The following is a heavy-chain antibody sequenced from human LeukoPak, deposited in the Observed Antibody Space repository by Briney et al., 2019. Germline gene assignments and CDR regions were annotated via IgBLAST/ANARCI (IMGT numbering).Heavy chain of an antibody. Sequence: SETLSLTCTVSGASISNYYWNWIRQPPGKGLEWIGHIYNSGSTKYNPSLQSRVTMSVDTSKNQFSLKMSSVTAADTAVYYCARDSSGDYWYFGLWGRGTLVTVSS. CDR3: ARDSSGDYWYFGL. CDR2: IYNSGST. J-gene: IGHJ2*01. V-gene: IGHV4-59*12. CDR1: GASISNYY. D-gene: IGHD4-17*01.